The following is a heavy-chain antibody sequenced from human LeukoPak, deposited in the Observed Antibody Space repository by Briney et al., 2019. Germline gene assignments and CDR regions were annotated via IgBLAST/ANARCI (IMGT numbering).Heavy chain of an antibody. CDR2: INSNGRST. CDR1: GFTFSRYT. Sequence: GGSLRLSCAASGFTFSRYTMHWIRQAPGKRLEYFSAINSNGRSTYYAASVKGRFTLSRDNSRDTLYLQMGSLTIEDTAVYYCARELDGSGSFDYWGQGTLVTVSS. D-gene: IGHD3-10*01. J-gene: IGHJ4*02. V-gene: IGHV3-64*02. CDR3: ARELDGSGSFDY.